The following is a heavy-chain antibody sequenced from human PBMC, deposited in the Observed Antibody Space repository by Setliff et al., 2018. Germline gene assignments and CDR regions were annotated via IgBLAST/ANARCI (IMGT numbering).Heavy chain of an antibody. Sequence: GGSLRLSCAASGFTFSGSAMYWVRQASGKGLEWVGRIRSKSDSYATIYAASVRGRFTISRDDSKNTAYLQMNSLKTEDTAVYYCAAAPAGSDVFDMWGQGTMVNVSS. V-gene: IGHV3-73*01. D-gene: IGHD6-13*01. CDR2: IRSKSDSYAT. CDR3: AAAPAGSDVFDM. CDR1: GFTFSGSA. J-gene: IGHJ3*02.